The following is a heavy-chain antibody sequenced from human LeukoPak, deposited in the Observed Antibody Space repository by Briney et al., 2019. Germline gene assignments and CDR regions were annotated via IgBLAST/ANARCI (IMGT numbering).Heavy chain of an antibody. J-gene: IGHJ4*02. CDR1: GFTFSDYY. CDR2: IWYDGSNK. CDR3: ASIAVAGADFDY. D-gene: IGHD6-19*01. V-gene: IGHV3-33*08. Sequence: GGSLRLSCAASGFTFSDYYMSWIRQAPGKGLEWVAVIWYDGSNKYYADSVKGRFTISRDNSKNTLYLQMNSLRAEDTAVYYCASIAVAGADFDYWGQGTLVTVSS.